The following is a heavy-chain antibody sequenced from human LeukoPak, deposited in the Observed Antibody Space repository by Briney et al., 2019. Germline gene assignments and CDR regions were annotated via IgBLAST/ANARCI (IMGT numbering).Heavy chain of an antibody. V-gene: IGHV3-11*01. CDR1: GFTFSDYY. Sequence: GGSLRLSRAASGFTFSDYYMSWIRQAPGKGLEWVSYISSSGSTIYYADSVKGRFTISRDNAKNSLYLQMNSLRAEDTAVYYCARDNWNYVGYYYGMDVWGQGTTVTVSS. CDR3: ARDNWNYVGYYYGMDV. CDR2: ISSSGSTI. D-gene: IGHD1-7*01. J-gene: IGHJ6*02.